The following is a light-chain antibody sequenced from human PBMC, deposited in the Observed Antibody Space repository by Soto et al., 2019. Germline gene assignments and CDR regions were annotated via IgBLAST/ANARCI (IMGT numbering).Light chain of an antibody. CDR2: GAS. J-gene: IGKJ1*01. CDR3: LQCGTSPWT. CDR1: QSVTSTY. Sequence: EIVLTQSPGTLSLSPGERATLSCRASQSVTSTYLVWFQHKPGQAPRLLIYGASSRATGIPDRFSGSGSGTDFTLTISGLEPEDFAVYYCLQCGTSPWTFGQGTKVEIK. V-gene: IGKV3-20*01.